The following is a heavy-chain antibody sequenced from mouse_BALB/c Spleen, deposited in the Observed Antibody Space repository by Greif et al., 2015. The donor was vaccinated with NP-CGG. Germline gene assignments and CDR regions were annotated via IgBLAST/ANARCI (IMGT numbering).Heavy chain of an antibody. V-gene: IGHV14-3*02. CDR1: GFNIKDTY. CDR3: ARRYDGGFDY. J-gene: IGHJ2*01. D-gene: IGHD2-14*01. Sequence: VQLQQSGAELVKPGASVKLSCTASGFNIKDTYMHWVKQRPEQGLEWIGRIDPANGNTKYDPKFQGKATITADTSSNTAYLQPSSLTSEDTAVYYCARRYDGGFDYWGQGTTLTVSS. CDR2: IDPANGNT.